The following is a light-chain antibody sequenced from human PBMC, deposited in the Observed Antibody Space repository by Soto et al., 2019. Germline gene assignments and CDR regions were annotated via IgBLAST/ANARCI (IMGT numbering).Light chain of an antibody. Sequence: DIQLTQSPSSLSASVGDRVTITCQASKDINNYLNWYQQEPGKAPRLLIHDASKLDRGVPSRFTGSGSGTAFTLSISSLQPEDVATYYCQHYENIPMYNFGQGTKL. CDR3: QHYENIPMYN. CDR1: KDINNY. J-gene: IGKJ2*01. CDR2: DAS. V-gene: IGKV1-33*01.